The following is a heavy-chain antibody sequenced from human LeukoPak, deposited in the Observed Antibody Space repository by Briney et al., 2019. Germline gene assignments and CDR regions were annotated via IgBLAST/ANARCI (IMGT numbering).Heavy chain of an antibody. V-gene: IGHV4-59*01. CDR3: AREKEYYYGSGSYGYYYYYGMDV. CDR1: GGSISSYY. CDR2: IYYSGST. J-gene: IGHJ6*02. Sequence: PSETLSLTCTDSGGSISSYYWSWIRQPPGKGLEWIGYIYYSGSTNYNPTLKSRVTISVDTSKNQFSLKLSSVTAADTAVYYCAREKEYYYGSGSYGYYYYYGMDVWGQGTTVTVSS. D-gene: IGHD3-10*01.